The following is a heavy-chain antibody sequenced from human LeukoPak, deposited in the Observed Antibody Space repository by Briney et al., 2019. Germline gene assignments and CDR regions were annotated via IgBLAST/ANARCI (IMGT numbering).Heavy chain of an antibody. Sequence: SETLSLTCTVSGGSISSYYWSWIRQPPGKGLEWIGYIYYSGSTNYNPSLKSRVTISVDTSKNQFSLKLSSATAADTAVYYCARDIAARAGGFDPWGQGTLVTVSS. J-gene: IGHJ5*02. CDR2: IYYSGST. D-gene: IGHD6-6*01. V-gene: IGHV4-59*01. CDR3: ARDIAARAGGFDP. CDR1: GGSISSYY.